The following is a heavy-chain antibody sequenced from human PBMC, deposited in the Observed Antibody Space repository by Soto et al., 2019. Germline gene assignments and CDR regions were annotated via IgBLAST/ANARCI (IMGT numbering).Heavy chain of an antibody. CDR1: GGTFSSYA. Sequence: SVKVSCKASGGTFSSYAISWVRQAPGQGLEWMGGIIPIFGTANYAQKFQGRVTITADKSTSTAYMELSSLRSEDTAVYYCARGIGEGYYYGMDVWGQGTTVTVS. V-gene: IGHV1-69*06. J-gene: IGHJ6*02. D-gene: IGHD3-10*01. CDR3: ARGIGEGYYYGMDV. CDR2: IIPIFGTA.